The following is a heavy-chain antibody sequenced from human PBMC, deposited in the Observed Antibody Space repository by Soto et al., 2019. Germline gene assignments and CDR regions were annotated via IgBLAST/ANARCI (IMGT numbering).Heavy chain of an antibody. V-gene: IGHV4-34*01. CDR2: INHSGST. D-gene: IGHD3-22*01. Sequence: QVQLQQWGAGLLKPSETLSLTCAVYGGSFSGYYWSWIHQPPGKGLEWIGEINHSGSTNYNPSLKSRVTISVDTSKNQFSLKLSSVTAADTAVYYCARDVVYYDSSGYYYNAFDIWGQGTMVTVSS. CDR3: ARDVVYYDSSGYYYNAFDI. CDR1: GGSFSGYY. J-gene: IGHJ3*02.